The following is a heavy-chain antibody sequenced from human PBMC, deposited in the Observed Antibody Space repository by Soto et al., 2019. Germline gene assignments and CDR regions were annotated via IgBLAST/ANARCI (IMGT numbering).Heavy chain of an antibody. Sequence: ASVKVSCKTSGYTFTSYAISWVRQAPGQGLEWMGWLSAYNGNTNYAQNFQGRVTVTTDTSTDTAYMELRSLRSDDTAVYYCATVVGAVPYWGQGTLVTVSS. J-gene: IGHJ4*02. V-gene: IGHV1-18*01. CDR1: GYTFTSYA. D-gene: IGHD1-26*01. CDR3: ATVVGAVPY. CDR2: LSAYNGNT.